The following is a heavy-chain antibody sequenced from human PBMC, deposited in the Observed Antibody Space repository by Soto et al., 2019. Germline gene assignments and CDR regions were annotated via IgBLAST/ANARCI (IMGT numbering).Heavy chain of an antibody. D-gene: IGHD3-9*01. Sequence: PSETLSLTCAVYGGSFSCYYWSWIRQPPGKGLEWIGEINHSGSTNYNPSLKSRVTISVDTSKNQFSLKLSSVTAADTAVYYCARVTQNYDILTGSPYYFDYWGQGTLVTVSS. CDR2: INHSGST. CDR1: GGSFSCYY. CDR3: ARVTQNYDILTGSPYYFDY. V-gene: IGHV4-34*01. J-gene: IGHJ4*02.